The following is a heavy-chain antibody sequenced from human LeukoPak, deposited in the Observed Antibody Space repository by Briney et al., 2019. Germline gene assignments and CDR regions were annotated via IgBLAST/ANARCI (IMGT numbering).Heavy chain of an antibody. CDR2: IIPIFGTA. J-gene: IGHJ6*02. Sequence: ASVKVSCKASGGTFSSYAISWVRQAPGQGLEWMGGIIPIFGTANYAQKFQGRVTITADESMSTAYMELSSLRSEDTAVYYCARVVAPLSYYYYGMDVWGQGTTVTVSS. CDR3: ARVVAPLSYYYYGMDV. V-gene: IGHV1-69*13. D-gene: IGHD3-10*01. CDR1: GGTFSSYA.